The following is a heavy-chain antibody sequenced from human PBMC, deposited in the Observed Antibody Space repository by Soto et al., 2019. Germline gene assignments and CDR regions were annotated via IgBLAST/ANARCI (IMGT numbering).Heavy chain of an antibody. CDR3: ARGAVAAAGRRGMVVWFDP. J-gene: IGHJ5*02. V-gene: IGHV1-69*12. Sequence: QVQLVQSGAEVKKPGSSVKVSCKASGGTFSSYAISWVRQAPGQGLEWMGGIIPIFGTANYAQKFQGRVTITADESTSTAYMELSSLRSEDTAVYYCARGAVAAAGRRGMVVWFDPWGQGTLVTVSS. CDR1: GGTFSSYA. D-gene: IGHD6-13*01. CDR2: IIPIFGTA.